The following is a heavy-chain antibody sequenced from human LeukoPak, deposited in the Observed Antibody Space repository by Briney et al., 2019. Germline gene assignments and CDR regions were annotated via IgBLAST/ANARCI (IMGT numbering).Heavy chain of an antibody. Sequence: SETLSLTRTVSGGSINNYYWSWIRQPAGKGLEWIGRIYTRGSTNYNPSLKSRVTMSVDTSKNQFSLKLSSVTAADTAVYYCARGRYCSADICSGGDAFDIWGQGTMVSVSS. CDR2: IYTRGST. CDR3: ARGRYCSADICSGGDAFDI. D-gene: IGHD2-15*01. CDR1: GGSINNYY. V-gene: IGHV4-4*07. J-gene: IGHJ3*02.